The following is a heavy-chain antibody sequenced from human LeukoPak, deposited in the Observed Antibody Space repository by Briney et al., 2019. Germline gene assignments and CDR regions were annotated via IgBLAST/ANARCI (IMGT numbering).Heavy chain of an antibody. CDR1: GYIFKDFY. V-gene: IGHV1-2*02. J-gene: IGHJ4*02. D-gene: IGHD5-24*01. CDR3: AKDSSGGYNSH. CDR2: INPNSGDT. Sequence: GASVKVSCKTSGYIFKDFYIHWVRQAPGHGLGWMGWINPNSGDTNSAQRFQGRVTMTRDTSTGTAYMDLSSLTSDDTAVYFCAKDSSGGYNSHWGQGTLVTVSS.